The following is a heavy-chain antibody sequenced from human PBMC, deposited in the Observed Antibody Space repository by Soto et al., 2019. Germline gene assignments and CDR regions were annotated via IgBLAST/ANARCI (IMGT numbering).Heavy chain of an antibody. D-gene: IGHD2-15*01. CDR1: GFTFDDYS. CDR3: AKARWSGGSCPFDY. V-gene: IGHV3-9*01. CDR2: IRWNRGSI. J-gene: IGHJ4*02. Sequence: DVQLVESGGGLVQPGRSLRLSCAASGFTFDDYSMHCVRQAPGKGLEWVSGIRWNRGSIGYADSVKGRFTISRDNAKNSLYLQMNSLRAEDTALYNCAKARWSGGSCPFDYWGQGTLVTVSS.